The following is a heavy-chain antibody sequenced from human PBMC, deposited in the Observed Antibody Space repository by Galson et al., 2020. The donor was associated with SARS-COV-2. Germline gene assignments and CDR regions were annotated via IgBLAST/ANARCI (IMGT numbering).Heavy chain of an antibody. D-gene: IGHD2-2*03. Sequence: SVKVSCKASGCTFSSYAISWVRQAPGQGLEWMGGIIPIFGTANYAQKFQGRVTITADESTSTAYMELSSLRSEDTAVYYCARDRGYCSSTSCSPGSNYYYYMDVWGKGTTVTVSS. CDR3: ARDRGYCSSTSCSPGSNYYYYMDV. V-gene: IGHV1-69*13. CDR2: IIPIFGTA. CDR1: GCTFSSYA. J-gene: IGHJ6*03.